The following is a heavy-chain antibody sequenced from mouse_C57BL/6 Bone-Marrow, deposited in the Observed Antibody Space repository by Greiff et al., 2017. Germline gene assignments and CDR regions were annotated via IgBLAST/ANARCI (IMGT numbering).Heavy chain of an antibody. CDR2: ISYSGST. V-gene: IGHV3-8*01. J-gene: IGHJ4*01. CDR3: SRFNDYDYYAMDY. D-gene: IGHD2-4*01. Sequence: EVKVVESGPGLAKPSQTLSLTCSVTGYSITSDYWNWIRKFPGNKLEYMGYISYSGSTYYNPSLKSRISITRDTSKNQYYRRLNSVTTENTATYSCSRFNDYDYYAMDYWGQGTSVTVSS. CDR1: GYSITSDY.